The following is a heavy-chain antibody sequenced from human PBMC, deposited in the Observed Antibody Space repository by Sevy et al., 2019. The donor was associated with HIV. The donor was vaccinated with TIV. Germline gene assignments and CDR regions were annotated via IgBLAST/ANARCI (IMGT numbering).Heavy chain of an antibody. CDR1: GFTFSNYG. J-gene: IGHJ4*02. D-gene: IGHD3-10*01. CDR3: ARDKLPPVMVTMVRGALSYFFDY. Sequence: GGSLRLSCAASGFTFSNYGMHWVRQAPGKGLEWVAVIWYDGTNKYYADSVKGRFTISRDNSKNTLYLQMSSLRAEDTAVYYCARDKLPPVMVTMVRGALSYFFDYWGQGTLVTVSS. V-gene: IGHV3-33*01. CDR2: IWYDGTNK.